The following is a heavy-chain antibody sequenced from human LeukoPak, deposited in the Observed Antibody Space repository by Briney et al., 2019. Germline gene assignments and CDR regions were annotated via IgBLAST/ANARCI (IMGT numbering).Heavy chain of an antibody. Sequence: SETLSLTCTVSGGSISTYYWTWFRQPPGQRLEWIGYTYNSGLTDYSPSLKSRVTISVDTSKSQFSLRLTSVTAADTAVYYCARDRAHTYGYYFDHWGQGIPVTVSS. J-gene: IGHJ4*02. V-gene: IGHV4-59*01. CDR3: ARDRAHTYGYYFDH. CDR2: TYNSGLT. CDR1: GGSISTYY. D-gene: IGHD5-18*01.